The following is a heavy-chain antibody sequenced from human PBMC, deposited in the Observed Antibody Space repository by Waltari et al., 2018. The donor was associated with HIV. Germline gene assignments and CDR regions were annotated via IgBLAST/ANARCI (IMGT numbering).Heavy chain of an antibody. CDR2: MNEDGNRI. CDR3: IRDMFGEYDY. Sequence: EVQLEESGGASVQPGGSLRLSCAASGFSISRYWVHWVRKTPGKGLVWVSRMNEDGNRIDYAGSVRGRFTISRDSAKNTLFLQMNSLRDEDTAMYYCIRDMFGEYDYWGQGALVTVSS. D-gene: IGHD3-10*02. J-gene: IGHJ4*02. CDR1: GFSISRYW. V-gene: IGHV3-74*01.